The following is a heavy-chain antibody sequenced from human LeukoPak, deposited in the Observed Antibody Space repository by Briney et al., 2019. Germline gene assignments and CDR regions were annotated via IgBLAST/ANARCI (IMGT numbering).Heavy chain of an antibody. CDR3: ARDAPNYDTSGAFRCY. Sequence: PGGSLRLSCAASGFTFSSYAMHWVRQAPGKGLEWVAVISYDGSNKYYADPVKGRFTISRDNAKNSLYLHMNSLRAEDTAVYYCARDAPNYDTSGAFRCYWGQGTLVTVSS. J-gene: IGHJ4*02. CDR1: GFTFSSYA. CDR2: ISYDGSNK. V-gene: IGHV3-30-3*01. D-gene: IGHD3-22*01.